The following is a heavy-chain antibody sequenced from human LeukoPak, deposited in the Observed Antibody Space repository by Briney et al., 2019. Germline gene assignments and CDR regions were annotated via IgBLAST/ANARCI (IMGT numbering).Heavy chain of an antibody. V-gene: IGHV3-7*01. CDR2: IKQDGSGK. Sequence: GGSLRLSCAASGFTFSSYSMNWVRQAPGKGLEWVANIKQDGSGKYYVDSVKGRFTISRDNAKNSLYLQMNSLRAEDTAVYYCARVGYNWNDVDYFDYWGQGTLVTVSS. D-gene: IGHD1-20*01. J-gene: IGHJ4*02. CDR1: GFTFSSYS. CDR3: ARVGYNWNDVDYFDY.